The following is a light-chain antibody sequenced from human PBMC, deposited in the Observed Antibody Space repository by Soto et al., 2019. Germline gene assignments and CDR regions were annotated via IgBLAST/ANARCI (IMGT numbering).Light chain of an antibody. CDR2: EGS. CDR3: CSYAGSSTYYV. V-gene: IGLV2-23*01. Sequence: QSALTQPASVSGSPGQSITISCTGTSSDVGNYNLVSWYQQHPGKAPKLMIYEGSKRPSGVSNRFSASKSGNTASLTISGLQAEYEADYYCCSYAGSSTYYVFGTGTKVTVL. CDR1: SSDVGNYNL. J-gene: IGLJ1*01.